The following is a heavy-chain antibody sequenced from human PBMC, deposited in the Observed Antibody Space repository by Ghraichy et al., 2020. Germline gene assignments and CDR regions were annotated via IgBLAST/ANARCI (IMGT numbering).Heavy chain of an antibody. V-gene: IGHV1-18*01. Sequence: ASVKVSCKASGYTFTSYGISWVRQAPGQGLEWMGWISAYNGNTNYAQKLQGRVTMTTDTSTSTAYMELRSLRSDDTAVYYCARRGSDQLLYAYYYYYMDVWGKGTTVTVSS. J-gene: IGHJ6*03. D-gene: IGHD2-2*02. CDR3: ARRGSDQLLYAYYYYYMDV. CDR2: ISAYNGNT. CDR1: GYTFTSYG.